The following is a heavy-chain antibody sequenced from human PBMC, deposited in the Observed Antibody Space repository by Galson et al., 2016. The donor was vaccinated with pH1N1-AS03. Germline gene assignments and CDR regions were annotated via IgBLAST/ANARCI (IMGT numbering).Heavy chain of an antibody. V-gene: IGHV1-69*13. J-gene: IGHJ4*02. D-gene: IGHD6-19*01. CDR1: GNTFSSNA. CDR3: ARPRRIAVAGEIVY. Sequence: SVKVSCKASGNTFSSNAITWVRQAPGQGLEWVGGTIPIFGTANYAQKFQGRVTITADESTSTVYMELSSLRAEDTAVYYCARPRRIAVAGEIVYWGQGTLVTVSS. CDR2: TIPIFGTA.